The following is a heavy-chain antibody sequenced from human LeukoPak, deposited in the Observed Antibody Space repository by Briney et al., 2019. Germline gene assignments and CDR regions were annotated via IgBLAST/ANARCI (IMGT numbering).Heavy chain of an antibody. Sequence: PSQTLSLTCTVSGGSISSGTYYWSWIRQPAGKGLEWIGRIYASGTTNYNPSLKSRVTISLDTSKNQFSLKVSSVTAADTAVYYCAREAIPGLYNWFDPWGQGTLVTVSS. CDR1: GGSISSGTYY. V-gene: IGHV4-61*02. D-gene: IGHD2-21*01. CDR2: IYASGTT. CDR3: AREAIPGLYNWFDP. J-gene: IGHJ5*02.